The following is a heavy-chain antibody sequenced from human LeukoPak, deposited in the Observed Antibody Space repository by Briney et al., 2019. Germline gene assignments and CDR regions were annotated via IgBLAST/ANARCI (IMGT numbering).Heavy chain of an antibody. CDR2: ISSSSSYI. Sequence: KPGGSLILSCAASGFTFSSYSMNWVRQAPGKGLEWVSSISSSSSYIYYADSVKGRFTISRDNAKNSLYLQMNSLRAEDTAVYYCARGGYSGSYLRGAFDIWGQGTMVTVSS. D-gene: IGHD1-26*01. V-gene: IGHV3-21*01. J-gene: IGHJ3*02. CDR1: GFTFSSYS. CDR3: ARGGYSGSYLRGAFDI.